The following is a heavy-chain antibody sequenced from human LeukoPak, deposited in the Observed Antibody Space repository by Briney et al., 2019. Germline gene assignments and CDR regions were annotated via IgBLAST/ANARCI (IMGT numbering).Heavy chain of an antibody. V-gene: IGHV3-23*01. CDR2: ISGSGDVK. D-gene: IGHD3-10*02. CDR3: AELGITMIGGV. J-gene: IGHJ6*04. Sequence: GGSLRLSCAASGFTFSSYAMNWVRQAPGKGLEWVSGISGSGDVKWYADSVKGRFIISRDNSKNTLYLQMNSLRAEDTAVYYCAELGITMIGGVWGKGTTVTISS. CDR1: GFTFSSYA.